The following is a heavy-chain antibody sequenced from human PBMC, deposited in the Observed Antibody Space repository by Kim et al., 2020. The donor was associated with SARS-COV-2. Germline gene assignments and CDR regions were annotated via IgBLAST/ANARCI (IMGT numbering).Heavy chain of an antibody. CDR3: ANFES. V-gene: IGHV3-33*06. CDR1: GFTFSVYG. Sequence: AGSLRLSCAASGFTFSVYGMHWVRQAPGKGLEWVAVIRSDGSNKYYADSVKGRFTISRDNSKNMLFLQMNSLRAEDTAVYYCANFESWGQGTLVTVSS. CDR2: IRSDGSNK. J-gene: IGHJ4*02.